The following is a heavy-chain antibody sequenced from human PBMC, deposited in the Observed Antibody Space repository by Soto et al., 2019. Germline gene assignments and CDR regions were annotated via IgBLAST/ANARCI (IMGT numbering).Heavy chain of an antibody. CDR2: IIPIFGTA. J-gene: IGHJ3*02. D-gene: IGHD1-26*01. Sequence: QVQLVQSGAEVKKPGSSVKVSCKASGGTFSSYAISWVRQAPGQGLEWMGGIIPIFGTANYAQKFQGRVTITADESTSTAYMELSSLRSEDTAVYYCARDIEIVGATSWHAFDIWGQGTMVTVSS. CDR1: GGTFSSYA. CDR3: ARDIEIVGATSWHAFDI. V-gene: IGHV1-69*12.